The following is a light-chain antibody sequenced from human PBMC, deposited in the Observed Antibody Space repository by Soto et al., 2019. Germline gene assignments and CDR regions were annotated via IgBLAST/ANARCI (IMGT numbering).Light chain of an antibody. J-gene: IGKJ1*01. CDR1: QSVNSN. CDR3: QHYHNWPPWT. CDR2: GSS. Sequence: VMTQSPATLSVSPGERATLSCRASQSVNSNFAGYQQKPGQAPRLLIFGSSTRATGIPASFSGSGSWTEFTLTISSLQSEDFAVYYCQHYHNWPPWTFGQGTKVEI. V-gene: IGKV3-15*01.